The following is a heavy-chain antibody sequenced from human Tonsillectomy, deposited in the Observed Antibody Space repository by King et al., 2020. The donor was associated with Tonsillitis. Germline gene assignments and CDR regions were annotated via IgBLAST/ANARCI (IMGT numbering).Heavy chain of an antibody. CDR1: GFTFSSYS. D-gene: IGHD3-22*01. J-gene: IGHJ3*02. V-gene: IGHV3-21*01. Sequence: VQLVESGGGLVKPGGSLRLSCAASGFTFSSYSMNWVRQAPGKGLEWVSSISSSSSYIYYADSVKGRFNISRDNAKNSLYLQMNSLRAEDTAVYYCARDISPLYYYDSSGYDAFDIWGQGTMVTVSS. CDR2: ISSSSSYI. CDR3: ARDISPLYYYDSSGYDAFDI.